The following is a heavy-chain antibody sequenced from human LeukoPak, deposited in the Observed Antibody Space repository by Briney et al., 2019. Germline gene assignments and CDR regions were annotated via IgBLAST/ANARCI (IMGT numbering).Heavy chain of an antibody. V-gene: IGHV1-18*01. CDR3: ARSTNWNDDLDWFDP. Sequence: GASVKVSCKASGYTFTSYGISWVRQAPGQGLEWMGWISAYNGNTNYAQKLQGRVTMTTDTSTSTAYMELRSLRSDDTAVYYCARSTNWNDDLDWFDPWGQGTLVTVSS. CDR1: GYTFTSYG. J-gene: IGHJ5*02. CDR2: ISAYNGNT. D-gene: IGHD1-1*01.